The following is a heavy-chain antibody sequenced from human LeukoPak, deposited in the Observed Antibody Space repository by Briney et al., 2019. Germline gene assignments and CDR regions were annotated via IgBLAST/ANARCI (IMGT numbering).Heavy chain of an antibody. J-gene: IGHJ4*02. D-gene: IGHD2-15*01. Sequence: SETLSLTCTVSGGSISSYYWSWIRQPAGKGLEWIGRIYTSGSTNYNPSLKSRVTMSVDTSKNQFSLKVSSVTAADTAVYYCARLWSTDCNGGSCPHQPNYWGQGTLVTVSS. V-gene: IGHV4-4*07. CDR2: IYTSGST. CDR3: ARLWSTDCNGGSCPHQPNY. CDR1: GGSISSYY.